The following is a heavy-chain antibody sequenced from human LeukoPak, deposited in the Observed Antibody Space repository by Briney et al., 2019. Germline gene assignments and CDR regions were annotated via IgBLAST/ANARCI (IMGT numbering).Heavy chain of an antibody. CDR3: ARIPLYSSSSGSDY. Sequence: ASVKVSCKASGYTFTSYDINWVRQATGQGLEWMGWMNPNSGGTNYAQKFQGRVTMTRDTSISTAYMELSRLRSDDTAVYYCARIPLYSSSSGSDYWGQGTLVTVSS. V-gene: IGHV1-2*02. J-gene: IGHJ4*02. CDR2: MNPNSGGT. D-gene: IGHD6-6*01. CDR1: GYTFTSYD.